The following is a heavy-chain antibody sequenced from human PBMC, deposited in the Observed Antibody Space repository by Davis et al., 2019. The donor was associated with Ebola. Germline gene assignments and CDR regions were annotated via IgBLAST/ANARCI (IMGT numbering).Heavy chain of an antibody. J-gene: IGHJ4*02. Sequence: ASVKVSCKASGYTFTGYHMHWVRQAPGQGLEWMGRMDPHNGGTNYAQNFQGRVTMTRDTSISTAYMELSRLRYDDTAVYYCARLCSSSCPNDYWGQGTLVTVSS. CDR3: ARLCSSSCPNDY. CDR2: MDPHNGGT. CDR1: GYTFTGYH. D-gene: IGHD6-13*01. V-gene: IGHV1-2*06.